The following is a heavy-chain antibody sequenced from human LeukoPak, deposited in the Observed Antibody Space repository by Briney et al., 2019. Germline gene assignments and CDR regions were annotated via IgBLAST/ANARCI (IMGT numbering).Heavy chain of an antibody. D-gene: IGHD6-19*01. CDR1: GFTFSSYW. V-gene: IGHV3-7*01. Sequence: PGGSLRLSCAASGFTFSSYWMSWVRQAPGKGLEWVANIKQDGSEKYYVDSVKGRFTISRDNANNSLYLQMNSLRAEDTAVYYCARDDRAGWFAPWGRGTLVTFSS. J-gene: IGHJ5*02. CDR2: IKQDGSEK. CDR3: ARDDRAGWFAP.